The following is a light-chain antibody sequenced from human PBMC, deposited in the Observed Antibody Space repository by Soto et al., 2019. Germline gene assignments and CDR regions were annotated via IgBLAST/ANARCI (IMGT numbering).Light chain of an antibody. CDR3: CSYAGSYNFYV. Sequence: QSALTQPRSVSGSPGQSVTVSCTGTASDVGDYNFVSWYQHHPGKAPHLVIYDVNKRPSGVPDRFSGSKSGNTASLSISVLQAEDEGDYFCCSYAGSYNFYVFGSGTKLTVL. J-gene: IGLJ1*01. CDR2: DVN. CDR1: ASDVGDYNF. V-gene: IGLV2-11*01.